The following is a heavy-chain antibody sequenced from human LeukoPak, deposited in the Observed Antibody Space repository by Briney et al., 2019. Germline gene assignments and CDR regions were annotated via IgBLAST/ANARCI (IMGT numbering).Heavy chain of an antibody. V-gene: IGHV4-59*11. CDR2: ISYTGST. J-gene: IGHJ2*01. CDR3: ARGYSYGYRFDL. Sequence: SGTLSLTCTVSGASISSHYWSWIRQPPGKGLEWIGYISYTGSTNYNSSLRSRVTISVDTSKNQFSLRLSSVTAADRAVYYCARGYSYGYRFDLWGRGTLVTVSS. CDR1: GASISSHY. D-gene: IGHD5-18*01.